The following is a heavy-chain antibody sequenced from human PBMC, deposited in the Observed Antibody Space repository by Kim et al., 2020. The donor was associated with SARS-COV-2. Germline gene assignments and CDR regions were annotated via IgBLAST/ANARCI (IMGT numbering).Heavy chain of an antibody. CDR3: AKDQGVIPVHYFDY. CDR2: ISSTGVTT. V-gene: IGHV3-23*01. J-gene: IGHJ4*02. Sequence: GGSLRLSCAASGFTFNTYAMGWVRQAPGKGLEWVSAISSTGVTTYYADSVEGRFTISRDNSENTLFLQMNSLRAEDTALYYCAKDQGVIPVHYFDYWGQGTLVAVSS. CDR1: GFTFNTYA. D-gene: IGHD3-10*01.